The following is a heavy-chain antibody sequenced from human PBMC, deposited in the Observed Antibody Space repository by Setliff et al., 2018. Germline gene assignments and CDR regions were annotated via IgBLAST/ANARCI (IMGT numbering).Heavy chain of an antibody. Sequence: GGSLRLSCVASGFTFSDYYMTWIRQAPGKGLEWVSYISSTILNADSVKGRFTISRDNAKKSLYLQMNSLRAEDTAVYYCAREPHDSSGPDYWGQGTLVTVSS. CDR1: GFTFSDYY. CDR2: ISSTI. J-gene: IGHJ4*02. V-gene: IGHV3-11*04. D-gene: IGHD3-22*01. CDR3: AREPHDSSGPDY.